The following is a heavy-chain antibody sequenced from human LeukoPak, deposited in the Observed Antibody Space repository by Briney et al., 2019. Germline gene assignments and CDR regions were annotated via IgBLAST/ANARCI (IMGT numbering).Heavy chain of an antibody. V-gene: IGHV3-33*01. J-gene: IGHJ3*01. D-gene: IGHD1-26*01. CDR3: ARWGIVGHDAFDL. CDR1: GFTFSRYG. Sequence: GGSLRLSCAGSGFTFSRYGMHWVRQAPGKGLEWVALIRYDGNDHWYGDSAKGRFTISRDNSKDTVYLQMDSLRDEDTAVYYCARWGIVGHDAFDLWGQGTIVTVSS. CDR2: IRYDGNDH.